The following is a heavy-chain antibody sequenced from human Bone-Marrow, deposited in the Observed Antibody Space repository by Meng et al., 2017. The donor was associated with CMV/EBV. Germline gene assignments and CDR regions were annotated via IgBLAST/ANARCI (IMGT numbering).Heavy chain of an antibody. CDR3: AGSSDAFDI. CDR2: MNPNSGNT. D-gene: IGHD6-13*01. V-gene: IGHV1-8*03. Sequence: ASVKVSCKASGYTFTGYYMHWVRQATGQGLEWMGWMNPNSGNTGYAQKFQGRVTITRNTSISTAYMELSSLRSEDTAVYYCAGSSDAFDIWGQGTMVTVSS. J-gene: IGHJ3*02. CDR1: GYTFTGYY.